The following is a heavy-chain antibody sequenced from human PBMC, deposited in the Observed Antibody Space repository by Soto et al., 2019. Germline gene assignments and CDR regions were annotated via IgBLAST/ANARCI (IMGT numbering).Heavy chain of an antibody. V-gene: IGHV3-11*01. CDR1: GFSFSDYY. CDR2: IGTSGSST. Sequence: QVQLVESGGGLVKPGGSLRLSCAASGFSFSDYYMSWIRQAPGKGLEWVSLIGTSGSSTDYADSVKGRFTISRDNAKNSLSLQMNSLRAEDTAVYYCANLAKNYYHYMDVWGKGTTVTVSS. CDR3: ANLAKNYYHYMDV. J-gene: IGHJ6*03. D-gene: IGHD1-26*01.